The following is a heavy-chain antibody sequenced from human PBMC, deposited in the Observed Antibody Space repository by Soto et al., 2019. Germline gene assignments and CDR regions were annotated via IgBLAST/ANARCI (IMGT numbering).Heavy chain of an antibody. V-gene: IGHV1-2*02. Sequence: ASVKVSCRASGYTFTGYNMHWVRQAPGQGLEWMGWINPNSGGTNYAQKFQGRVTMTRDTSISTAYMELSRLRSDDTAVYYCARDARRNYYGSGSYSRGPWFDPWGQGTLVTVSS. CDR2: INPNSGGT. CDR1: GYTFTGYN. J-gene: IGHJ5*02. D-gene: IGHD3-10*01. CDR3: ARDARRNYYGSGSYSRGPWFDP.